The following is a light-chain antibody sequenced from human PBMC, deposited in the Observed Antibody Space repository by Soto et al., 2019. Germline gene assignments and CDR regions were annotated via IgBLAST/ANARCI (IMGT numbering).Light chain of an antibody. CDR3: CSYAGSYTL. V-gene: IGLV2-11*01. CDR2: DVT. CDR1: SSDVGGYAF. Sequence: QSALTQPRSVSGSPGQSVTISCTGTSSDVGGYAFVSWYQQYPGKVPKLIIYDVTQRPSGVPYRFFASKSDNTASLTSSGLQAEDEADYYCCSYAGSYTLFGGGTKLTVL. J-gene: IGLJ2*01.